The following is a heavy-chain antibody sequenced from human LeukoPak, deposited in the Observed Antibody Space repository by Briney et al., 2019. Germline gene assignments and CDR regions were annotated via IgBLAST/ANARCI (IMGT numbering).Heavy chain of an antibody. CDR2: IYYSGST. J-gene: IGHJ4*02. CDR1: GGSISSYY. Sequence: SETLSLTCTVSGGSISSYYWSWIRQPPGKGLEWIGYIYYSGSTNYNPSLKSRVTISVDTSKNQFSLKLSSVTAADTAVYYCARNERAGTYYFDYWGQGTLVTVSS. V-gene: IGHV4-59*01. CDR3: ARNERAGTYYFDY. D-gene: IGHD1-1*01.